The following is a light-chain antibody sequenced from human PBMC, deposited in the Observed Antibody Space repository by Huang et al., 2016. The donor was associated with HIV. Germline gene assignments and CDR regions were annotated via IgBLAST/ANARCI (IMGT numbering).Light chain of an antibody. Sequence: EVVLTQSPATLSLSPGERATLSCRASQTLSSYLAWYQHKPGQPPRLLLYDTTKRATGIPARFSGSGAWSDFTLTISCLEPEDCAVYYCHQRAGWPLFGGGTKVEIK. CDR3: HQRAGWPL. J-gene: IGKJ4*02. CDR1: QTLSSY. CDR2: DTT. V-gene: IGKV3-11*01.